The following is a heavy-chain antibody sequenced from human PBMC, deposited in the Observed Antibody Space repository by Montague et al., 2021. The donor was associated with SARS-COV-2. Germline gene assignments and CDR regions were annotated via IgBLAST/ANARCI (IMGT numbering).Heavy chain of an antibody. D-gene: IGHD3-22*01. Sequence: SETLSLTCAVYGGSFSGHYWSWIRQPPGKGLGWIGEINNSGSTNYNQSLKSRVTISVDTSKNQFSLKLHSVTAADTAVYYCARGRIEVSMIVVVLTGASYYMDVWGKGTTVTVSS. CDR3: ARGRIEVSMIVVVLTGASYYMDV. CDR1: GGSFSGHY. CDR2: INNSGST. J-gene: IGHJ6*03. V-gene: IGHV4-34*01.